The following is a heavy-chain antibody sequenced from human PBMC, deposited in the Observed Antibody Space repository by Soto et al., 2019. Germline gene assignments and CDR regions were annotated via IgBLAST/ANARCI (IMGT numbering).Heavy chain of an antibody. V-gene: IGHV4-30-2*01. CDR2: IYHSGST. CDR1: GGSISSGGYS. CDR3: ARGTRSRAFDI. Sequence: LSLTCAVSGGSISSGGYSWSWIRQPPGKGLEWIGYIYHSGSTYYNPSLKSRVTISVDRSKNQFSLKLSSVTAADTAVYYCARGTRSRAFDIWGQGTMVTVSS. J-gene: IGHJ3*02.